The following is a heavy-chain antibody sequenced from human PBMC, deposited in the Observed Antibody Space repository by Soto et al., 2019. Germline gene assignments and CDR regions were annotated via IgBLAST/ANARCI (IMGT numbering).Heavy chain of an antibody. CDR1: GGSISSGGYY. CDR2: IYYSGST. Sequence: QVQLQESGPGLVKPSQTLSLTCTVSGGSISSGGYYWSWIRQHPGKGLEWIGYIYYSGSTYYNPSLKSRVAISVDTSKSQFSLKLSSVTAADTAVYYCARDVGYDYVWGSYRYDACDIWGQGTMVTVSS. J-gene: IGHJ3*02. CDR3: ARDVGYDYVWGSYRYDACDI. V-gene: IGHV4-31*03. D-gene: IGHD3-16*02.